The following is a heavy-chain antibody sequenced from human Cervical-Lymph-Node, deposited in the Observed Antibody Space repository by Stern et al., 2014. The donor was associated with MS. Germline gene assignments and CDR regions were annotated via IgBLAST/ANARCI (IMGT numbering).Heavy chain of an antibody. CDR1: GFTLSDYY. D-gene: IGHD6-19*01. J-gene: IGHJ6*02. CDR2: ISSRGSTI. V-gene: IGHV3-11*01. Sequence: QVQLVESGGDLVKPGGSLRLSCAASGFTLSDYYMIWIRQAPGKGLERVSSISSRGSTICYADSVKGRFSISRDNANHSLFLQMNSLRAEDTAVYYCARDLLRSGSYCYYYGLDVWGQGTTVTVSS. CDR3: ARDLLRSGSYCYYYGLDV.